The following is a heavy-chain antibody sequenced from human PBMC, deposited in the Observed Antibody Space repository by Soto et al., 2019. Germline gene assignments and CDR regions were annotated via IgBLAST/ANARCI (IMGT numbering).Heavy chain of an antibody. J-gene: IGHJ4*02. D-gene: IGHD3-10*01. V-gene: IGHV1-18*01. CDR3: AREMVRGVGSDY. CDR2: ISTYNGNT. Sequence: QVQLVQSGAEVKKPGASVKVSCKASGYTFTSYGISWVRQAPGQGLEWMGWISTYNGNTKYAQKLQGRVTMTTDTATSTAYMDLRSLRADDTAVFYCAREMVRGVGSDYWGQGTLVTVSS. CDR1: GYTFTSYG.